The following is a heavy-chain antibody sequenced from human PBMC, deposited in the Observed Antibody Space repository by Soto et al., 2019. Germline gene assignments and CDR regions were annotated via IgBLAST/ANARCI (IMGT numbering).Heavy chain of an antibody. Sequence: QVQLVQSGAEVKKPGASVKVSCKASGYTFTSYGISWVRQAPGQGLEWMGWISAYNGNTNYAQKLQGRVTMTTDTPTSTAYMELGSLRSDDTAVYYCARVGACSGGSCYPRPPYYYGMDVWGQGTTVTVSS. J-gene: IGHJ6*02. CDR3: ARVGACSGGSCYPRPPYYYGMDV. D-gene: IGHD2-15*01. CDR2: ISAYNGNT. V-gene: IGHV1-18*01. CDR1: GYTFTSYG.